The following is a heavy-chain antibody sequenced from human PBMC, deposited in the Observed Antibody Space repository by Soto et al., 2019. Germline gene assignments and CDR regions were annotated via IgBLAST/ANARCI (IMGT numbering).Heavy chain of an antibody. CDR2: ISTSSSTI. V-gene: IGHV3-48*03. CDR1: GFTFIDFE. CDR3: ARSLPGTYGAFDL. D-gene: IGHD1-7*01. Sequence: EVQLVESGGGLVQPGGSLRLSCAGSGFTFIDFEMHWVRQAPGKGLEWLSYISTSSSTIYYADSVKGRFTISRDNAKNSLFLQMDSLRAEDTAVYYCARSLPGTYGAFDLWGQGTMVTVSS. J-gene: IGHJ3*01.